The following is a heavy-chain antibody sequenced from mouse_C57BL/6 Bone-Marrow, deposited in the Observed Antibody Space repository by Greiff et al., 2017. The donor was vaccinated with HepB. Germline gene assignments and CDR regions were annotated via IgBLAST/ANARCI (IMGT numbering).Heavy chain of an antibody. V-gene: IGHV1-64*01. D-gene: IGHD1-1*01. J-gene: IGHJ1*03. CDR1: GYTFTSYW. Sequence: QVQLQQSGAELVKPGASVKLSCKASGYTFTSYWMHWVKQRPGQGLEWIGMIHPNSGSTNYNEKVKSKATLTVDKSSSTAYMQLSSLTSEDSAVYYCARRGYYGSSYWYFDVWGTGTTVTVSS. CDR2: IHPNSGST. CDR3: ARRGYYGSSYWYFDV.